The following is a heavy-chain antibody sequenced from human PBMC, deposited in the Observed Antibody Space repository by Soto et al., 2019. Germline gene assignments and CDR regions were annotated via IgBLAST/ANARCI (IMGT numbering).Heavy chain of an antibody. Sequence: SVKVSCKASGGTFSSYAISWVRQAPGQGLEWMGGIIPIFGTANYAQKFQGRVTITADESTSTAYMELSSLRSEDTAVYYCARDPLDGHYYYYYGMDVWGQGTTVTVSS. D-gene: IGHD4-17*01. J-gene: IGHJ6*02. CDR3: ARDPLDGHYYYYYGMDV. CDR1: GGTFSSYA. V-gene: IGHV1-69*13. CDR2: IIPIFGTA.